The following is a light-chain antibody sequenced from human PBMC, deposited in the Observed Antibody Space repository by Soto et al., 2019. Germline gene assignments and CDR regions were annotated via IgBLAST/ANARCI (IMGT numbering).Light chain of an antibody. J-gene: IGKJ1*01. V-gene: IGKV3-15*01. Sequence: EIVLTQSPGTLSLSPGERATLSCRASQSVSRYLAWYQQKPGQAPRLLIYGASTRATGIPARFSGSGSGTEFTLTISSLQSEDFAVYCCQQYYKLPWTFGQGTKVDIK. CDR2: GAS. CDR3: QQYYKLPWT. CDR1: QSVSRY.